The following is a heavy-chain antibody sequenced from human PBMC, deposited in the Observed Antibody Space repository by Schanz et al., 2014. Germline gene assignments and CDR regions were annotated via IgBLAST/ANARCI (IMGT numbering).Heavy chain of an antibody. CDR2: ISSRSSYI. CDR3: ARSYSSGWYPYYYGMDV. V-gene: IGHV3-21*01. CDR1: GFTFGAYT. D-gene: IGHD6-19*01. J-gene: IGHJ6*02. Sequence: EVQLVESGGGLVKPGGSLRLSCVTSGFTFGAYTMNWVRQAPGKGLEWVSSISSRSSYIYYTDSVKGRFTISRDNAKNSLYLQMNSLRAEDTAVYYCARSYSSGWYPYYYGMDVWGQGTTVTVSS.